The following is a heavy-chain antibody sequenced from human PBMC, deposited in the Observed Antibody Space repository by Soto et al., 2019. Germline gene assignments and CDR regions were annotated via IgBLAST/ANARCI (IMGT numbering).Heavy chain of an antibody. CDR3: ARLSAYYGMDV. CDR1: GFTFSSYA. J-gene: IGHJ6*02. CDR2: ISYDGSNK. V-gene: IGHV3-30-3*01. Sequence: GGSLRLSCAASGFTFSSYAMHWVRQAPGKGLEWVAVISYDGSNKYYADSVKGRFTISRDNSKNTLYLQMSSLRAEDTAVYYCARLSAYYGMDVWGQGTTVTVSS.